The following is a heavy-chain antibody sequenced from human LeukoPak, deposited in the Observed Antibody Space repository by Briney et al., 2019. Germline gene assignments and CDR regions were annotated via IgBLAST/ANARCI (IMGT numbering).Heavy chain of an antibody. D-gene: IGHD1-26*01. CDR3: TGGSYYTFFDY. CDR1: GFTFSNAW. J-gene: IGHJ4*02. V-gene: IGHV3-15*01. CDR2: IKSKTDGGTT. Sequence: PGGSLRLSCAASGFTFSNAWMSWVRQAPGKGLEWVGRIKSKTDGGTTDYAAPVKGRFTISRDDSKNTLYLQMNSLKTEDTAVYYCTGGSYYTFFDYWGQGTLVTVSS.